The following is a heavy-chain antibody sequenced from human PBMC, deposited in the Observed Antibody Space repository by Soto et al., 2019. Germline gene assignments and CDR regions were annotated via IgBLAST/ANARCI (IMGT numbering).Heavy chain of an antibody. CDR3: ARDPGFCTGGACRWFDP. D-gene: IGHD2-8*02. CDR1: EFTFSNYW. J-gene: IGHJ5*02. CDR2: IKQDGSEK. Sequence: GGSLRLSCVASEFTFSNYWMSWVRQAPGKGLEWVANIKQDGSEKYYADSVKGRFTISRDNAKNSLSLQMNSLRAEDTAMYFCARDPGFCTGGACRWFDPWRRGTLVTVSS. V-gene: IGHV3-7*03.